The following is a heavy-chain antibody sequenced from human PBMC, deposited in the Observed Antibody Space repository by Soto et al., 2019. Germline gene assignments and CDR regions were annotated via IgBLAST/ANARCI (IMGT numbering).Heavy chain of an antibody. CDR2: IRSKAYGGTT. V-gene: IGHV3-49*03. D-gene: IGHD2-15*01. J-gene: IGHJ4*02. Sequence: SLRLSCTASGFTFGDYAMSWFRQAPGKGLEWVGFIRSKAYGGTTEYAASVKGRFTISRDDSKSIAYLQMNSLKTEDTAVYYCTRTEDIVVVVAATKFDYWGQRTLVTVSS. CDR1: GFTFGDYA. CDR3: TRTEDIVVVVAATKFDY.